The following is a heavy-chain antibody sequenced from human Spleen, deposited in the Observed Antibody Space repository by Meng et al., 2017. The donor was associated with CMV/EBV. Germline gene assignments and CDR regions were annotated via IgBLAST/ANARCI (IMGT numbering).Heavy chain of an antibody. V-gene: IGHV1-8*01. Sequence: ASVKVSCKASGYTFTSYDIYWVRQATGQGLQWMGWMNPNSGNTAYAQKFLGRVTLTRDTSISTAYMDLSGLTSEDTAVYYCARLPYYFDSSAYYPWGQGTLVTVSS. J-gene: IGHJ5*02. CDR1: GYTFTSYD. CDR3: ARLPYYFDSSAYYP. CDR2: MNPNSGNT. D-gene: IGHD3-22*01.